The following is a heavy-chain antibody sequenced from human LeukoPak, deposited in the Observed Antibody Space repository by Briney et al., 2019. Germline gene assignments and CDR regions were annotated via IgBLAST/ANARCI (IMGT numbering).Heavy chain of an antibody. V-gene: IGHV3-11*04. CDR2: ISSSGSTI. Sequence: GGSLRLSCAASGFTFSDYYMSWIRQAPGKGLEWVSYISSSGSTIYYADSVKSRFTISRDNAKNSLYLQMNSLRAEDTAVYYCARTITMIWFFDYWGQGTLVTVSS. CDR1: GFTFSDYY. D-gene: IGHD3-22*01. J-gene: IGHJ4*02. CDR3: ARTITMIWFFDY.